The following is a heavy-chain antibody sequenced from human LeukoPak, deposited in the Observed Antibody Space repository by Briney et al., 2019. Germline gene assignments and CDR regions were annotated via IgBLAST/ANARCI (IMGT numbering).Heavy chain of an antibody. CDR3: ASTPRDDCGFDY. CDR1: GGTFSSYA. D-gene: IGHD2-21*02. CDR2: IIPIFGTA. Sequence: ASVKVSCKASGGTFSSYAISWVRQAPGQGLEWMGGIIPIFGTANYAQKFQGRVTITADESTSTAYMELSSLRSEDTAVYYCASTPRDDCGFDYWGQGTLVTVSS. V-gene: IGHV1-69*13. J-gene: IGHJ4*02.